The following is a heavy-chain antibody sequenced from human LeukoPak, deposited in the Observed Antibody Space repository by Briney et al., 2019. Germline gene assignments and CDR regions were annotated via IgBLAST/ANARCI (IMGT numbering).Heavy chain of an antibody. CDR3: ARSQTVTSDYYYYMDV. D-gene: IGHD4-17*01. CDR1: GYSISSGYY. V-gene: IGHV4-38-2*02. Sequence: PSETLSLTCTVSGYSISSGYYWGWIRQPPGKGLEWIGSIYHSGSTYYNPSLKSRVTISVDTSKNQFSLKLSSVTAADTAVYYCARSQTVTSDYYYYMDVWGKGTTVTISS. J-gene: IGHJ6*03. CDR2: IYHSGST.